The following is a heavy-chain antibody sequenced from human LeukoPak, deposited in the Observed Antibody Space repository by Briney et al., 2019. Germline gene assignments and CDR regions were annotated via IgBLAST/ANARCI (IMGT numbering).Heavy chain of an antibody. CDR2: ISSSSSYI. J-gene: IGHJ4*02. Sequence: PGGSLRLSCAASGFTFSSYSMNWVRQAPGKGLEWVSSISSSSSYIYYADSVKGRFTISRDNSKNTLYLQMNSLRAEDTAVYYCARGMVRDSFDYWGQGTLVTVSS. CDR1: GFTFSSYS. D-gene: IGHD3-10*01. V-gene: IGHV3-21*01. CDR3: ARGMVRDSFDY.